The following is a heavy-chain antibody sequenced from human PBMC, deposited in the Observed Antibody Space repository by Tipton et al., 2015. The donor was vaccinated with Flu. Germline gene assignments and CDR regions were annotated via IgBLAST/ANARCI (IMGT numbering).Heavy chain of an antibody. Sequence: SLRLSCAASGFTFSSYGMYWVRQAPGKGLEWVSAVSGGGANTYYADSVKGRFTISRDNSKNTLYLQMNSLRAEDTAIYYCAKVIPEKVAGLDYWGQGTLVTVSS. CDR3: AKVIPEKVAGLDY. CDR1: GFTFSSYG. J-gene: IGHJ4*02. CDR2: VSGGGANT. V-gene: IGHV3-23*01. D-gene: IGHD6-19*01.